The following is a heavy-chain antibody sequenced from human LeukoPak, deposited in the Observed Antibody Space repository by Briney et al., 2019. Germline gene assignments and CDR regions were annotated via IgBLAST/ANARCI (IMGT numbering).Heavy chain of an antibody. V-gene: IGHV4-39*01. Sequence: PSETLSLTCTVSGGSISSNSHYWGWIRQPPGKGLEWIGSIYYSGNTYYNPSLKSRVTISVDTSKNHFSLKLSSVTAADTAVYYCARQSGYYYGSGRSKPDAFDIWGQGTMVTVSS. D-gene: IGHD3-10*01. CDR1: GGSISSNSHY. CDR3: ARQSGYYYGSGRSKPDAFDI. J-gene: IGHJ3*02. CDR2: IYYSGNT.